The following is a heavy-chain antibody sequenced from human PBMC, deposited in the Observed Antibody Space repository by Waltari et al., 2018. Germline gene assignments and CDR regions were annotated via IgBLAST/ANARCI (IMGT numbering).Heavy chain of an antibody. CDR3: ARDQGATSVGFDY. V-gene: IGHV3-30-3*01. Sequence: QVQLVESGGGVVQPGGSLRLSCAASGFTFSSYAMHWVRQAPGKGLEWGAVISYDGSNKYYADSVKGRFTISRDNSKNTLYLQMNSLRAEDTAVYYCARDQGATSVGFDYWGQGTLVTVSS. D-gene: IGHD1-26*01. CDR1: GFTFSSYA. CDR2: ISYDGSNK. J-gene: IGHJ4*02.